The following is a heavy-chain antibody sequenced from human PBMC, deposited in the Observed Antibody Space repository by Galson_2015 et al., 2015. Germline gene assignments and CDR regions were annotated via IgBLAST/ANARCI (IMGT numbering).Heavy chain of an antibody. V-gene: IGHV4-59*12. J-gene: IGHJ6*02. CDR3: AREWVDTAMVTISDGMDV. CDR2: IYYSGST. Sequence: ETLSLTCTVSGGSISSYYWSWIRPPPGKGLEWIGYIYYSGSTNYNPSLKSRVTISVDTSKNQFSLKLSSVTAADTAVYYCAREWVDTAMVTISDGMDVWGQGTTVTVSS. D-gene: IGHD5-18*01. CDR1: GGSISSYY.